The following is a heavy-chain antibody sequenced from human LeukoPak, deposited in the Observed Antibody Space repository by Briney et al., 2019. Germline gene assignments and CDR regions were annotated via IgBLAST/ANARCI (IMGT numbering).Heavy chain of an antibody. D-gene: IGHD1-26*01. V-gene: IGHV4-59*12. CDR1: GGSISSYY. Sequence: PSETLSLTCTVSGGSISSYYWSWIRQPPGKGLEWIGYIYYSGSTNYNPSLKSRVTISVDTSKNQFSLKLSSVTAADTAVYYCAREEWGTISNWGRGTMVTVSS. CDR3: AREEWGTISN. J-gene: IGHJ3*01. CDR2: IYYSGST.